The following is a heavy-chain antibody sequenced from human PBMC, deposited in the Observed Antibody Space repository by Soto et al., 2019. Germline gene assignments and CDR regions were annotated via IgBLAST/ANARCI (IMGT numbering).Heavy chain of an antibody. Sequence: SVKVSCKASGGTFSSYTISWVRQAPGQGLEWMGRIIPILGIANYAQKFQGRVTITADKSTSTAYMELSSLRSEDTAVYYCASRDKGYCSGGSCYPLGYYYGMDVWGQGTTVTVSS. CDR2: IIPILGIA. J-gene: IGHJ6*02. D-gene: IGHD2-15*01. CDR3: ASRDKGYCSGGSCYPLGYYYGMDV. CDR1: GGTFSSYT. V-gene: IGHV1-69*02.